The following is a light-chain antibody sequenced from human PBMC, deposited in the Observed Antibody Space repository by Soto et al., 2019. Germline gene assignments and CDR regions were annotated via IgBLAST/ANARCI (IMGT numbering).Light chain of an antibody. Sequence: EIVMTQSPATLSLSPGERATLSCRASQTVNNNYLAWYQQIPGQGPRLLIYGASTRATGIPARFSGSGSGTEFTLTINSLQSEDFAVYYCQQYNNWPWTFGQGTKVDIK. CDR3: QQYNNWPWT. V-gene: IGKV3-15*01. CDR1: QTVNNN. J-gene: IGKJ1*01. CDR2: GAS.